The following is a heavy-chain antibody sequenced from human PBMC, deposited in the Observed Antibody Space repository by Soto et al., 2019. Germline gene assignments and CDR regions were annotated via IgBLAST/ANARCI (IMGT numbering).Heavy chain of an antibody. Sequence: GGSLRLSCAASGFTFSSYAMRWVRQSPGKGLEWVAVISYDGSNKYYADSVKGRFTISRDNSKNTLYLQMNSLRAEDTAVYYCARAFRGVADTGGMDVWGQGTTVTVSS. CDR1: GFTFSSYA. CDR3: ARAFRGVADTGGMDV. D-gene: IGHD6-19*01. J-gene: IGHJ6*02. CDR2: ISYDGSNK. V-gene: IGHV3-30-3*01.